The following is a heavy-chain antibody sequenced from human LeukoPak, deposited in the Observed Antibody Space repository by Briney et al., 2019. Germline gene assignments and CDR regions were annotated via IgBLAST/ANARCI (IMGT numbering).Heavy chain of an antibody. Sequence: GGSLRLSCAASGFTFSSYAMTWVRQAPGKGLEWVSGISGSGSTTYYADSVKGRFTISRDNSKNTLYLQMNSLRVEDTAVYYCAKLAGYSSGWEFDYWGQGTLVTVSS. V-gene: IGHV3-23*01. J-gene: IGHJ4*02. CDR2: ISGSGSTT. CDR3: AKLAGYSSGWEFDY. D-gene: IGHD6-19*01. CDR1: GFTFSSYA.